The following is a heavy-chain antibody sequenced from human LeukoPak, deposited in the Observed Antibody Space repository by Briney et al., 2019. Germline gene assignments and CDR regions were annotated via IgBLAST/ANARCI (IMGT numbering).Heavy chain of an antibody. V-gene: IGHV4-59*08. J-gene: IGHJ6*02. CDR3: ARQSGYFYDSSYYYGMDV. CDR2: IYYSGST. Sequence: SETLSLTCTVSGGSISTYYWSWIWQPPGKGLEWIGYIYYSGSTNYNPSLKSRVTISVDTSKNQFSLKLSSVTAADTAVYYCARQSGYFYDSSYYYGMDVWGQGTTVTVSS. D-gene: IGHD3-22*01. CDR1: GGSISTYY.